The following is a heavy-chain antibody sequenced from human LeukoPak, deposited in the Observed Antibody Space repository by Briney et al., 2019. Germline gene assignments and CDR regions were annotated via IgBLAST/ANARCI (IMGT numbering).Heavy chain of an antibody. V-gene: IGHV3-11*05. CDR1: GFTFSNYA. CDR2: ITSSSSYT. D-gene: IGHD6-13*01. Sequence: GGSLRLSCAAPGFTFSNYAMSWVRQAPGKGLEWISYITSSSSYTNYADSVKGRFTISRDNANNSLYLQMNSLRAEDTAVYYCARVKRGQQLGNWFDPWGQGTLVTVSS. J-gene: IGHJ5*02. CDR3: ARVKRGQQLGNWFDP.